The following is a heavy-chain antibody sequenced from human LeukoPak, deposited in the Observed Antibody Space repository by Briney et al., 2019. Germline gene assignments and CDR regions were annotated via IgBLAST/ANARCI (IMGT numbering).Heavy chain of an antibody. J-gene: IGHJ4*02. Sequence: SVKVSCKTSGYTFSNFGINWVRQAPGQGLEWMGWISGNNDNPNYAQKFQGRFTVTTDSSTSTAYMELRNLRFDDTAVYYCARDGTSTDDYWGQGTLVTVSS. D-gene: IGHD2-2*01. CDR2: ISGNNDNP. CDR1: GYTFSNFG. CDR3: ARDGTSTDDY. V-gene: IGHV1-18*01.